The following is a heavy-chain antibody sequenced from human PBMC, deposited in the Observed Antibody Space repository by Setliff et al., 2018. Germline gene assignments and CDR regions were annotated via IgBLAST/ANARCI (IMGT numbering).Heavy chain of an antibody. CDR2: INQDGSEK. D-gene: IGHD3-10*01. CDR3: ARPGRSNYWDSLDC. Sequence: PGGSLRLSCAASGFTFSSYWMIWVRQAPGKGLEWVANINQDGSEKYYVDSVKGRFTISRDNATNSLYLQMNSLRADDTAVYYCARPGRSNYWDSLDCWGQGTLVTVSS. J-gene: IGHJ4*02. V-gene: IGHV3-7*01. CDR1: GFTFSSYW.